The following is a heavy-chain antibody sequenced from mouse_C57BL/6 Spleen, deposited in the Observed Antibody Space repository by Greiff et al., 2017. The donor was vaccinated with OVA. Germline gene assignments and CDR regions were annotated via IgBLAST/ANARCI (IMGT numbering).Heavy chain of an antibody. CDR1: GYTFTSYW. CDR2: IDPSDSYT. Sequence: VQLQQPGAELVKPGASVKLSCTASGYTFTSYWMQWVKQRPGQGLEWIGEIDPSDSYTNYNQKFKGKATLTVDTSSSTAYMQLSSLTSEDSAVYYCAREGVTSKGYFDYWGQGTTLTVSS. CDR3: AREGVTSKGYFDY. D-gene: IGHD2-1*01. V-gene: IGHV1-50*01. J-gene: IGHJ2*01.